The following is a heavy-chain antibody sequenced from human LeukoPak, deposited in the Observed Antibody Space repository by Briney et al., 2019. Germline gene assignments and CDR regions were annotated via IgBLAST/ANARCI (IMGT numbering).Heavy chain of an antibody. V-gene: IGHV3-21*01. D-gene: IGHD6-19*01. CDR2: ISSSSSSYI. CDR3: ARGPISSGWANWFDP. CDR1: GFTFSSYS. Sequence: GGSLRLSCAASGFTFSSYSMNWVRQAPGKGLEWVSSISSSSSSYIYYADSVKGRFTISRDNAKNSLYLQMNSLRAEDTAVYYCARGPISSGWANWFDPWGQGTLVTVSS. J-gene: IGHJ5*02.